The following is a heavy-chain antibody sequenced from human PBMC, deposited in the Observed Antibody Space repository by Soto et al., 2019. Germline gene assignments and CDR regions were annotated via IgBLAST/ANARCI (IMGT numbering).Heavy chain of an antibody. V-gene: IGHV1-69*13. D-gene: IGHD3-9*01. CDR2: IIPIFGTA. Sequence: ASVKVSCKASGGTFSSYAISWVRQAPGQGLEWMGGIIPIFGTANYAQKFQGRVTITADESTSTAYMELSSLRSEDTAVYYCARRDQEYILTGYYYYYYGMDVWGQGTTVTVSS. CDR3: ARRDQEYILTGYYYYYYGMDV. J-gene: IGHJ6*02. CDR1: GGTFSSYA.